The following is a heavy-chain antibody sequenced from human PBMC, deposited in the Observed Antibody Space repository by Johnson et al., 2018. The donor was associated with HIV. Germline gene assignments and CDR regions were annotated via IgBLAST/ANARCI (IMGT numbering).Heavy chain of an antibody. CDR1: GLTVSSNY. J-gene: IGHJ3*02. V-gene: IGHV3-66*01. CDR3: ARDQGYPEPAFDI. D-gene: IGHD1-14*01. CDR2: INSGGGT. Sequence: VQLVESGGGLVQPGGSLRLSCAASGLTVSSNYMTWVRQGPGKGLEWVSVINSGGGTYYADSVTGRFTISRDNAKNSLYLQMNRLRAEDTALYYCARDQGYPEPAFDIWGQGTMVTVSS.